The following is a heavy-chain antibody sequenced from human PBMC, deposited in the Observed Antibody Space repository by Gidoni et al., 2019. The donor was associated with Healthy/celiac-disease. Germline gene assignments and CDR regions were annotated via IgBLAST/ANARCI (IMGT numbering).Heavy chain of an antibody. Sequence: QVQLVESGGGVFHPGRSLRLSCAASGFPFSSYGMHWVRQAPGKGLEWVAVIWYDGSNKYYADSVKGRFTISRDNSKNTLYRQMNSLRAEDTAVYYCARGGQQLVLTPSDYWGQGTLVTVSS. CDR3: ARGGQQLVLTPSDY. J-gene: IGHJ4*02. CDR1: GFPFSSYG. V-gene: IGHV3-33*01. D-gene: IGHD6-13*01. CDR2: IWYDGSNK.